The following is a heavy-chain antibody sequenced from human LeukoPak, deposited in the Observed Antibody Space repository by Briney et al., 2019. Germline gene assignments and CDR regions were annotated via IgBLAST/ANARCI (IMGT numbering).Heavy chain of an antibody. D-gene: IGHD5-24*01. V-gene: IGHV4-59*08. CDR1: GGSISSYY. J-gene: IGHJ4*02. CDR3: ARPGPPGDGYNPCDY. Sequence: PSETLSLTCTVSGGSISSYYWSWIRQPPGKGMEWIGYIYYSGSSNYNPSFKSRVTISVDTSKDQFSLKLSSVTAADTAVYYCARPGPPGDGYNPCDYWGPGALSSSPQ. CDR2: IYYSGSS.